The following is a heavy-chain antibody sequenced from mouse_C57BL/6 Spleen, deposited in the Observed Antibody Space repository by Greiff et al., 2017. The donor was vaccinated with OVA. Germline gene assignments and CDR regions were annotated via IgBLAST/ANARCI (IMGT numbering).Heavy chain of an antibody. CDR1: GFNIQDYY. V-gene: IGHV14-2*01. CDR3: ARGGSSSYYAMDY. Sequence: VQLKQSGAELVKPGASVKLSCTASGFNIQDYYMHWVKQRTEQGLAWIGRIDPEDGETKSAPKFQGKATITADPSSNTAYVQLSSLTSEDTAVYDGARGGSSSYYAMDYGGQGTSVTGSS. J-gene: IGHJ4*01. D-gene: IGHD1-1*01. CDR2: IDPEDGET.